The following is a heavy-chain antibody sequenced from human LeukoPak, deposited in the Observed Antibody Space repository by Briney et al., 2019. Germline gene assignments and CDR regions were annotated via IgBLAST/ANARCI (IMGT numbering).Heavy chain of an antibody. J-gene: IGHJ5*02. CDR2: TSYDGGNK. D-gene: IGHD5-18*01. V-gene: IGHV3-30*18. CDR1: GFTFSTYG. Sequence: PGRSLRLSCAASGFTFSTYGMHWVRQAPGKGLEWVAVTSYDGGNKYYADSVKGRFTISRDNSKNTLYLQMNSLRAEDTAVYYCTKSRGGYSYGDNWFDPWGQGTPVAVSS. CDR3: TKSRGGYSYGDNWFDP.